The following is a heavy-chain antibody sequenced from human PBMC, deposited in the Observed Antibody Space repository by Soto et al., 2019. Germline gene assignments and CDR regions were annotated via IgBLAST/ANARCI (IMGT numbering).Heavy chain of an antibody. CDR2: IYWDDDK. CDR1: GFSLSTSEVG. CDR3: AHSLFAVIVVGRVYFDY. D-gene: IGHD3-22*01. Sequence: QITLKESGPTLVKPTQTLTLTCTFSGFSLSTSEVGVGWVRQPPGKALEWLALIYWDDDKRYSPSLKSRLTITKDTTKNQVVLTMTNMYPVDTATYYCAHSLFAVIVVGRVYFDYWGQGTLVTVSS. J-gene: IGHJ4*02. V-gene: IGHV2-5*02.